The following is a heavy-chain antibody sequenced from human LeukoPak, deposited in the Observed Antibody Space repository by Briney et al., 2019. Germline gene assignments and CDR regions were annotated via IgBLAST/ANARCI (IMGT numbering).Heavy chain of an antibody. CDR3: ARGERDGYKPTLYYFDY. V-gene: IGHV1-46*01. J-gene: IGHJ4*02. D-gene: IGHD5-24*01. CDR1: GYTFIRYY. CDR2: INPSGGST. Sequence: ASVKVSCKASGYTFIRYYMHWVRQAPGQGLEWMGIINPSGGSTSYAQKFQGRVTMTRDTSISTAYMELSRLRSDDTAVYYCARGERDGYKPTLYYFDYWGQGTLVTVSS.